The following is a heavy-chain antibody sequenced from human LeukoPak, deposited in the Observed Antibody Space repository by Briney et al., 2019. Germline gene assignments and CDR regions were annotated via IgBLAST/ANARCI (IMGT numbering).Heavy chain of an antibody. V-gene: IGHV3-66*01. CDR2: IYSGGTT. D-gene: IGHD3-10*01. Sequence: PGGSLRLSCAASGFTVSSDYMSWVRQAPGKGLEWVAGIYSGGTTHYADSVKGRFTISRDNAKNTLYLQMNSLRAEDTAVYYCARGPYGSSGTPDAFDIWGQGTMVTVSS. J-gene: IGHJ3*02. CDR1: GFTVSSDY. CDR3: ARGPYGSSGTPDAFDI.